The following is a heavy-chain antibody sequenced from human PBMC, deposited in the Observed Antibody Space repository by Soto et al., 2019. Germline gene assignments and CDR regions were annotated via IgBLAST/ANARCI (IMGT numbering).Heavy chain of an antibody. Sequence: GGSLRLSCAASGFPFSSYGMHWVRQAPGKGLQWVAIISYDGSHKYYADSVKGRFTISRDNSKNMLYVQMNSLRAEDTAVYYCARDGDYGDEYGMDVWGQGTTVTVSS. CDR3: ARDGDYGDEYGMDV. J-gene: IGHJ6*02. V-gene: IGHV3-30*03. CDR2: ISYDGSHK. CDR1: GFPFSSYG. D-gene: IGHD4-17*01.